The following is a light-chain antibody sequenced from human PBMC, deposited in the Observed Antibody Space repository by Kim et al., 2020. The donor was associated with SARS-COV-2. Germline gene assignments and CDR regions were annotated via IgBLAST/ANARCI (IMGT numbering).Light chain of an antibody. CDR1: QDISNY. CDR3: QKCDSAPWT. V-gene: IGKV1-27*01. J-gene: IGKJ1*01. Sequence: ASVGHRVTITYRARQDISNYLAWFQLNPGQAPQLLIYAPSALQPGVPSRFSVSGSGTDFTLTVTSLQPEYVATYYCQKCDSAPWTFGQGTKVEIK. CDR2: APS.